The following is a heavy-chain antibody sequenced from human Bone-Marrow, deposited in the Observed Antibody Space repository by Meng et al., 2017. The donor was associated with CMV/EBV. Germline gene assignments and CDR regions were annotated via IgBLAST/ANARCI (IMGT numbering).Heavy chain of an antibody. CDR2: INPTGGST. CDR3: ARGSSSAWYPFDY. Sequence: QVQLVQSGAEVKKPWASVKVSCKASGYTFTSYSIHWVRQAPGQGLEWMGIINPTGGSTSYAQKFQGRVTMARDTSTSTVYMELSSLRPEDTAIYFCARGSSSAWYPFDYWGQGTLVTVSS. J-gene: IGHJ4*02. CDR1: GYTFTSYS. D-gene: IGHD6-19*01. V-gene: IGHV1-46*01.